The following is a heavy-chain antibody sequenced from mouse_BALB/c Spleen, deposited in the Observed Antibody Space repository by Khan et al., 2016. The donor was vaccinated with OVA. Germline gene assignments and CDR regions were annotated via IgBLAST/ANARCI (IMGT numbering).Heavy chain of an antibody. CDR2: LWAGGST. J-gene: IGHJ3*01. CDR1: GFSLTNYG. V-gene: IGHV2-9*02. Sequence: QVQLKESGPGLVAPSQTLSITCTVSGFSLTNYGVHWLRQPPGKGLVWLGVLWAGGSTNYNSALMSRLSISKDNSKGQVFLKMNSLQTDDTAMYYGATHYGNEPYWGQGTLVTVSA. D-gene: IGHD2-1*01. CDR3: ATHYGNEPY.